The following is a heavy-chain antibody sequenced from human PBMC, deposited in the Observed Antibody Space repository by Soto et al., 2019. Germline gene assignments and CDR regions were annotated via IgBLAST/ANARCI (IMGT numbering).Heavy chain of an antibody. Sequence: GGSLRLSCAASGFTFSSYSLNWVRQAPGKGLEWVSYISSSSTTMYYADSVKGRFTISRDNAKNSLYLQMNSLRAEDTAVYYCARDPTGYSSSWSLLRWGQGTLVTVSS. D-gene: IGHD6-13*01. CDR2: ISSSSTTM. V-gene: IGHV3-48*01. CDR3: ARDPTGYSSSWSLLR. J-gene: IGHJ4*02. CDR1: GFTFSSYS.